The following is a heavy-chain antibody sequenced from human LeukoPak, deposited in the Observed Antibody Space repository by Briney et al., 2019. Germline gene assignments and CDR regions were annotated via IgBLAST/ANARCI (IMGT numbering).Heavy chain of an antibody. CDR3: AREGDFLTGYWDH. V-gene: IGHV1-18*04. CDR1: GYTLTNYG. D-gene: IGHD3/OR15-3a*01. Sequence: ASVRVSCKASGYTLTNYGISWVRQAPGQGLEWMGWISANNDNTNYARKFQGRVTMTTDTSTSTAYMELRSLRSDDTAVYYCAREGDFLTGYWDHWGQGTLVTVSS. CDR2: ISANNDNT. J-gene: IGHJ4*02.